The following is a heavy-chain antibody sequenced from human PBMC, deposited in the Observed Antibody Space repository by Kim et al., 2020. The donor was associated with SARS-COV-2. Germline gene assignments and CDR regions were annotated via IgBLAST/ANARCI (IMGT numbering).Heavy chain of an antibody. CDR2: DGET. J-gene: IGHJ4*02. D-gene: IGHD2-21*01. CDR3: ATQHLLVY. Sequence: DGETIYAQKCQGRVTMTEDTSTDTAYMELSSLRSEDTAVYYCATQHLLVYWGQGTLVTVSS. V-gene: IGHV1-24*01.